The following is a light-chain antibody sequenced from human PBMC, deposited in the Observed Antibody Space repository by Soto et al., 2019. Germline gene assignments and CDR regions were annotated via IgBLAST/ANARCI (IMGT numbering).Light chain of an antibody. CDR1: SSDVGGYNY. CDR3: NSYTGSNTFV. Sequence: QSVLTQPASVSGSPGQSITISCTGTSSDVGGYNYVSWYQQHPGKAPKLMIFEVTNRPSGISNRFSGSRSGNTASLTISDLQAEDEAEYYCNSYTGSNTFVFGTGTKLTVL. J-gene: IGLJ1*01. CDR2: EVT. V-gene: IGLV2-14*03.